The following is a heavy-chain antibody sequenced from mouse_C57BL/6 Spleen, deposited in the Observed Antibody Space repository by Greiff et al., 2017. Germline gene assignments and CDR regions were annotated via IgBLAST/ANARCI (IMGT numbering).Heavy chain of an antibody. CDR2: IRNKANGYTT. CDR3: ARSNGYYAMDY. Sequence: EVKLMESGGGLVQPGGSLSLSCAASGFTFTDYYMSWVRQPPGKALEWLGFIRNKANGYTTEYSASVKGRFTISRDNSQSILYLQMNALRAEDSATYYCARSNGYYAMDYWGQGTSVTVSS. CDR1: GFTFTDYY. J-gene: IGHJ4*01. V-gene: IGHV7-3*01.